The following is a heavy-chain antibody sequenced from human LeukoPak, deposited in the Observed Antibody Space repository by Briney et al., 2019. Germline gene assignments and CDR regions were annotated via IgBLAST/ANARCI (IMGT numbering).Heavy chain of an antibody. CDR3: ARGVGATRDFDY. V-gene: IGHV1-18*01. CDR2: INPNSGGT. Sequence: GASVKVSCKASGYTFTSYGISWVRQAPGQGLEWMGWINPNSGGTNYAQKLQGRVTMTTDTSTSTAYMELRSLRSDDTAVYYCARGVGATRDFDYWGQGTLVTVSS. D-gene: IGHD1-26*01. CDR1: GYTFTSYG. J-gene: IGHJ4*02.